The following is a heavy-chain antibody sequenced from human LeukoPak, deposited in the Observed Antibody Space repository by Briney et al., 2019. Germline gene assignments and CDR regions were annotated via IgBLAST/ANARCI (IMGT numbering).Heavy chain of an antibody. V-gene: IGHV1-2*02. CDR3: ARNDESLRLRIDY. J-gene: IGHJ4*02. D-gene: IGHD5-12*01. CDR1: GYTFTSYH. CDR2: INPSGGTT. Sequence: ASVKVSCKASGYTFTSYHMHWVRQAPGQGLEWMGIINPSGGTTNSAQKFRGRVTMTSDTSISTAYMELSRLRSDDTAVYYCARNDESLRLRIDYWGQGTLVTVSS.